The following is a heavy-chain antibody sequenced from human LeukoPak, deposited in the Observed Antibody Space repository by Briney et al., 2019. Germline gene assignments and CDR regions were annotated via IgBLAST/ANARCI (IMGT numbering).Heavy chain of an antibody. J-gene: IGHJ3*02. V-gene: IGHV3-7*01. CDR3: ARGYYYDSSGYYYAGDDDAFDI. CDR2: IKQDGSEK. D-gene: IGHD3-22*01. CDR1: GFTFSSYL. Sequence: GGSLRLSCAASGFTFSSYLMSWVRQAPGKGLEWAANIKQDGSEKYYVDSVKGRFTISRDNAKNSLYLQMNSLRAEDTAVYYCARGYYYDSSGYYYAGDDDAFDIWGQGTMVTVSS.